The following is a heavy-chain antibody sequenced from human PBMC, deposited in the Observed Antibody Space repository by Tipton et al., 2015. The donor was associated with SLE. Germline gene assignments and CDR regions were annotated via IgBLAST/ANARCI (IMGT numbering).Heavy chain of an antibody. CDR2: ISDSEIT. V-gene: IGHV4-34*01. J-gene: IGHJ6*02. CDR1: GGSISGDY. Sequence: TPSLTCAVYGGSISGDYWSWIRQPPGKGLEWIGEISDSEITDYNPSLKSRVNISVDTSKNQFSLKLSSVTAADTAVYYCARDTVAYYDSSGSGYGMDVWGQGTTVTVSS. CDR3: ARDTVAYYDSSGSGYGMDV. D-gene: IGHD3-22*01.